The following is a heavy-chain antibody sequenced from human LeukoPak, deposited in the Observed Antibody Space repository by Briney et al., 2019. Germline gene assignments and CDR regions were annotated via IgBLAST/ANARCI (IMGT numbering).Heavy chain of an antibody. J-gene: IGHJ6*03. D-gene: IGHD3-10*01. CDR1: GYSINSGYY. V-gene: IGHV4-38-2*01. CDR3: ASNYGSGSYNYYYYYMDV. CDR2: FYHSGST. Sequence: SETLSLTCGVSGYSINSGYYWGWIRQPPGKGLEWIGSFYHSGSTYYNPSLKSRVTISIDTSKNQFSLKLRSVTAADTAVYYRASNYGSGSYNYYYYYMDVWGKGTTVTVSS.